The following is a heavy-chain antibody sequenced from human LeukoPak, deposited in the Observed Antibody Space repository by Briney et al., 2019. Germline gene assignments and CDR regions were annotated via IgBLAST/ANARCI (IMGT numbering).Heavy chain of an antibody. V-gene: IGHV4-39*07. J-gene: IGHJ4*02. Sequence: SETLSLTCTVSGGSISSSSYYWGWIRQPPGKGLEWIGSIYYSGSTNYNPSLKSRVTISVDKSKNQFSLKLSSVTAADTAVYYCARRQAVAGDYWGQGTLVTVSS. D-gene: IGHD6-19*01. CDR1: GGSISSSSYY. CDR2: IYYSGST. CDR3: ARRQAVAGDY.